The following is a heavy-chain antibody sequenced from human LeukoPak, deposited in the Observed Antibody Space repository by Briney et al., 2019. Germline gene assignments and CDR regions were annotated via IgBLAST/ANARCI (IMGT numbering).Heavy chain of an antibody. D-gene: IGHD5-12*01. Sequence: ASVKVSCKASGGAFSSYAISWVRQAPGQGLEWMGGIIPIFGTANYAQKFQGRVTITADESTSTAYMELSSLRSEDTAVYYCARGYSGYDSRGDYWGQGTLVTVSS. V-gene: IGHV1-69*13. CDR2: IIPIFGTA. CDR1: GGAFSSYA. CDR3: ARGYSGYDSRGDY. J-gene: IGHJ4*02.